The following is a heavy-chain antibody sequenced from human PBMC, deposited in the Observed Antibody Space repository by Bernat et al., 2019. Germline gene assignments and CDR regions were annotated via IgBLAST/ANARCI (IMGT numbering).Heavy chain of an antibody. V-gene: IGHV1-46*01. CDR1: GYTFTSYY. J-gene: IGHJ5*02. Sequence: QVQLVQSGAEVKKPGASVKVSCKASGYTFTSYYMHWMRQAPGQGLEWMGIINPSGGSTSYAQKFQGRVTMTRDTSTSTVYMELSSLRSEDTAVYYCARAVRSQLGAFDPWGQGTLVTVSS. D-gene: IGHD2-2*01. CDR2: INPSGGST. CDR3: ARAVRSQLGAFDP.